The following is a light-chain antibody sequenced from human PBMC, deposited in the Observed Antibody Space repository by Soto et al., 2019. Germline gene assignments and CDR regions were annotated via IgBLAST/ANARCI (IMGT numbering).Light chain of an antibody. CDR1: QGIRDA. CDR3: LQHSDYPFT. J-gene: IGKJ2*01. Sequence: DIQMTQSPSSLSASVGDRVTITCRASQGIRDALGWYQQKPGKVPKRLIYSASSLQNGVPSRFSGSGSETVFTLRISSLQPEDFATYFCLQHSDYPFTFGQGTRLEI. CDR2: SAS. V-gene: IGKV1-17*01.